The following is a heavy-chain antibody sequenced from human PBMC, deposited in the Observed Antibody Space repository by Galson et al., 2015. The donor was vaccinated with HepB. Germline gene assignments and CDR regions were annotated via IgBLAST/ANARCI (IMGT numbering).Heavy chain of an antibody. Sequence: QSGAEVKKQGESLKISCRGSGYSFNTHWIAWVRLMPGKGLEWMGIIYPDDSDTKYSPSFQGQVTISADKSVATAYLQWRTLQASDTAMYYCARWGGGDADGLDVWGQGTTVTVS. CDR2: IYPDDSDT. CDR1: GYSFNTHW. J-gene: IGHJ6*02. V-gene: IGHV5-51*03. D-gene: IGHD3-10*01. CDR3: ARWGGGDADGLDV.